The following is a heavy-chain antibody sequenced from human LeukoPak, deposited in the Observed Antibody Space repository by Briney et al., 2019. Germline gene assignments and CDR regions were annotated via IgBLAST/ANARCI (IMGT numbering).Heavy chain of an antibody. V-gene: IGHV4-4*02. D-gene: IGHD6-13*01. Sequence: SGTLSLTCAVSGGSISGSNWWSWARQPPGKGLEWLGEISHSGSTDYNPSLKSRVTMSVDKSKNQFSLKVTFVTVADAAVYYCAREAAAARGRFDYWGQGNLVTVSS. CDR3: AREAAAARGRFDY. J-gene: IGHJ4*02. CDR2: ISHSGST. CDR1: GGSISGSNW.